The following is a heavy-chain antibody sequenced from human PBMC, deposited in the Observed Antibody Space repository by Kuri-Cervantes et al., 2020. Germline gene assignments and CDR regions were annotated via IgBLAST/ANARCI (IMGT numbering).Heavy chain of an antibody. CDR2: NRSSGSII. CDR3: ARADRGYFDY. V-gene: IGHV3-11*04. J-gene: IGHJ4*02. Sequence: SCAASRFTFSDYYMSWIRQAPGKRLGWVAYNRSSGSIISYTDSVKGRFTISRDNAKNSLYLQMNSLRAEDTAVYYCARADRGYFDYWGQGTLVTVSS. CDR1: RFTFSDYY.